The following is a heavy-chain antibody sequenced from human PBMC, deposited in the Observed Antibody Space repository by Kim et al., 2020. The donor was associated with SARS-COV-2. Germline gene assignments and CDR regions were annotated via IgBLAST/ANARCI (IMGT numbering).Heavy chain of an antibody. CDR2: ISGSGGST. CDR3: AKDSHCSSTSCYKTPNYYYGMDV. V-gene: IGHV3-23*01. J-gene: IGHJ6*02. Sequence: GGSLRLSCAASGFTFSSYAMSWVRQAPGKGLEWVSAISGSGGSTYYADSVKGRFTISRDNSKNTLYLQMNSLRAEDTAVYYCAKDSHCSSTSCYKTPNYYYGMDVWGQGTTVTVSS. CDR1: GFTFSSYA. D-gene: IGHD2-2*01.